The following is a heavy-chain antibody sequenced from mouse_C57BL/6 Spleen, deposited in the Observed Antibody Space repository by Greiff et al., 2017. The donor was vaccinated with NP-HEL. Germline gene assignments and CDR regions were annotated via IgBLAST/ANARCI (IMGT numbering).Heavy chain of an antibody. CDR1: GYTFTSYT. J-gene: IGHJ1*03. Sequence: VQLQESGAELARPGASVKMSCKASGYTFTSYTMHWVKQRPGQGLEWIGYINPSSGSPKYNQKFKDKATLTADKSSRTAYMQLSSLTSEDSAVYYCARSLRGYFDVWGTGTTVTVSS. D-gene: IGHD1-1*01. CDR2: INPSSGSP. V-gene: IGHV1-4*01. CDR3: ARSLRGYFDV.